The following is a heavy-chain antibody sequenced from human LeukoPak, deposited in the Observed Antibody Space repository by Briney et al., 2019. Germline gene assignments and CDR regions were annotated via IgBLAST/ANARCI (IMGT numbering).Heavy chain of an antibody. V-gene: IGHV4-59*01. CDR2: IYYSGST. J-gene: IGHJ6*02. Sequence: SETLSLTCTASGGSISSYYWSWIRQPPGKRLEWIGYIYYSGSTNYNPSLKSRVTISVDTSKNQFSLKLSSVTAADTAVYYCARRARYCSSTSRTWGCGYYYYGMDVWGQGTTVTVSS. D-gene: IGHD2-2*01. CDR3: ARRARYCSSTSRTWGCGYYYYGMDV. CDR1: GGSISSYY.